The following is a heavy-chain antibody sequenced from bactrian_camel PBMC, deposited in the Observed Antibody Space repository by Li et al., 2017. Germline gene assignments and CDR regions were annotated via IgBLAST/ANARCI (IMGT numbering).Heavy chain of an antibody. Sequence: QVQLVESGGGLVQPGGSLTLSCVASGFTFGHYYMNWVRQAPGKGLEWVSSIYRDGTYSAYLDSVKGRFTVSRNNATNTLYLQMDTLKPEDTAMYFCAADKYPATYCSGGFCYCTPREGNFNYFGQGTQVTVS. CDR2: IYRDGTYS. D-gene: IGHD2*01. J-gene: IGHJ4*01. CDR1: GFTFGHYY. V-gene: IGHV3S6*01.